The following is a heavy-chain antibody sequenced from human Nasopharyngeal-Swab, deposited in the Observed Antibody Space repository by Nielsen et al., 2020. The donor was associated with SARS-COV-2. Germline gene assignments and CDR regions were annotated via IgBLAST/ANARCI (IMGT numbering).Heavy chain of an antibody. D-gene: IGHD3-9*01. V-gene: IGHV2-5*02. J-gene: IGHJ5*02. CDR2: IYWDDDR. CDR3: AHSADYDILTGP. Sequence: WSRQSPGKALEWLALIYWDDDRRYSPSLKSRLTITKDTSKNRVVLTMTNMDPVDTATYYCAHSADYDILTGPWGQGTLVTVSS.